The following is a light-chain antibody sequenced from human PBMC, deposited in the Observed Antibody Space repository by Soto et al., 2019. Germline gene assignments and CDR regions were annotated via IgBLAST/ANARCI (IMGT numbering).Light chain of an antibody. Sequence: QSVLTQPASVSGSPGQSITISCTGTSSDVGGYNHVSWYQIHPGKAPKLIIYEVTSRPSGVSYRLSGSKSGNSASLTISGLQAEDEADYYCSSYASSSSYVFGGGTKVTVL. V-gene: IGLV2-14*01. CDR1: SSDVGGYNH. CDR2: EVT. J-gene: IGLJ1*01. CDR3: SSYASSSSYV.